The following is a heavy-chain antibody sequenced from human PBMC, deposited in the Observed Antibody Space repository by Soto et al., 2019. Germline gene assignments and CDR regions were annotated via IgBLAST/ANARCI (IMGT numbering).Heavy chain of an antibody. CDR3: AHIGVVMDWFYP. Sequence: QITLKESGPTLVKPTQPLTLTCTFSGFSLSTSGGGVGWIRQPPGKALKWLALIYWNDDKGYSPSLKSRLTITKDTSKKQVVLTMTNMDLVETASYYCAHIGVVMDWFYPWGQVTLVTAS. CDR1: GFSLSTSGGG. V-gene: IGHV2-5*01. CDR2: IYWNDDK. J-gene: IGHJ5*02. D-gene: IGHD3-22*01.